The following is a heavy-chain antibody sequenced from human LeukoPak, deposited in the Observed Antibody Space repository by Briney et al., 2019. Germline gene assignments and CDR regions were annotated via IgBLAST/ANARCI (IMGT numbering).Heavy chain of an antibody. CDR1: GFTFSSYG. CDR2: ISYDGSNK. J-gene: IGHJ4*02. Sequence: PGGSLRLSCAASGFTFSSYGMHWVRQAPGKGLEWVAVISYDGSNKYYADSVKGRFTISRDNSKNTLYLQMNSLRAEDTAVYYCARDGSTYGTRWGQGTLVTVSS. V-gene: IGHV3-30*03. CDR3: ARDGSTYGTR. D-gene: IGHD1-7*01.